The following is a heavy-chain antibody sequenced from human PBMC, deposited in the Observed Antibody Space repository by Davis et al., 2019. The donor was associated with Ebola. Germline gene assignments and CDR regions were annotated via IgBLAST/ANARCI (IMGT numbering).Heavy chain of an antibody. V-gene: IGHV4-39*07. CDR2: IYYSGST. CDR3: ASPSSGYYYDSSGYYSRAEYFQH. D-gene: IGHD3-22*01. Sequence: PSETLSLTCTVSGRSISSYYWGWNRQLPGNGLEWNGSIYYSGSTYYNPSLKSRVTISVDTSKKQFSLKLSSVTAADTAVYYCASPSSGYYYDSSGYYSRAEYFQHWGQGTLVTVSS. J-gene: IGHJ1*01. CDR1: GRSISSYY.